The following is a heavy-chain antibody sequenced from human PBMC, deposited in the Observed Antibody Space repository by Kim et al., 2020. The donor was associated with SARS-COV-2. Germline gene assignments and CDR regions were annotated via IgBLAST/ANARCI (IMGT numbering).Heavy chain of an antibody. CDR2: ISSEGAGT. CDR1: GFTFSSYA. V-gene: IGHV3-64D*08. D-gene: IGHD5-12*01. CDR3: VKGRKRWLQFDY. Sequence: GGSLRLSCSASGFTFSSYAMYWVRQAPGKGLDYVSAISSEGAGTFYADSVKGRFNISRDNSNNTLYLQMSSLRVEDTAVYYCVKGRKRWLQFDYWGRGALVVVSS. J-gene: IGHJ4*02.